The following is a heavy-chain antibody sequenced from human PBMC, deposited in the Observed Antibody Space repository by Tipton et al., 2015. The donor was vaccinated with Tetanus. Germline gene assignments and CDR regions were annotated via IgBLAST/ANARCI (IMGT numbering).Heavy chain of an antibody. CDR2: ISNVGASI. CDR3: AGHAFSSGCFDW. CDR1: GFSFSAYE. J-gene: IGHJ4*02. V-gene: IGHV3-48*03. D-gene: IGHD6-25*01. Sequence: QLVQSGGGLVQPGGSLRLSCAASGFSFSAYEMSWVRQAPGMGLEWVAYISNVGASIYYAESVKGRFTISRDNAKNSVHLQMNSRRAGDTAVYYCAGHAFSSGCFDWWGQGTLVTVSS.